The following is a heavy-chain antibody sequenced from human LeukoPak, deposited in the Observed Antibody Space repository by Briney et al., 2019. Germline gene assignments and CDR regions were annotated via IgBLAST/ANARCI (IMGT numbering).Heavy chain of an antibody. CDR1: GYTFTSYG. Sequence: GASVKVSCKASGYTFTSYGISWVRQAPGQGLEWMGWISAYNGNTNYAQKLQGRVTLTTDTSTSTVHMELRSLRSDDTAVYYCGRDLAYCGGDCYSDVFDVWGQGTMVTVSS. D-gene: IGHD2-21*02. V-gene: IGHV1-18*01. CDR2: ISAYNGNT. J-gene: IGHJ3*01. CDR3: GRDLAYCGGDCYSDVFDV.